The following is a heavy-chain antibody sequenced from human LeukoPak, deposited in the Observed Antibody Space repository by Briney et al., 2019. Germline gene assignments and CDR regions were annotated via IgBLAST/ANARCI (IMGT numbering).Heavy chain of an antibody. CDR3: AAADPPDY. J-gene: IGHJ4*02. CDR2: ISSRSSYI. CDR1: GFTFSSYT. Sequence: GGSLRLSCAASGFTFSSYTMNWVRQAPGKGLEWVSSISSRSSYIYYADSVKGRFTISRDNTKNSLYLQMNSLGAEDTAVYYCAAADPPDYWGQGTLVTVSS. V-gene: IGHV3-21*01.